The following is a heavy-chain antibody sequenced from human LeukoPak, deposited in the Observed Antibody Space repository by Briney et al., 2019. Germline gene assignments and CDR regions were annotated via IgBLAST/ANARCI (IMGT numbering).Heavy chain of an antibody. Sequence: SETLSLTCTVSGDSISSDNSYWGWIRQPPGKGLEWIGSIFYTGSTYYNPSLKSRVTISVDTSKNQLSLKLSSVTAADTALYYCARVGAAAGSLADYWGQGTLVTVSS. D-gene: IGHD6-13*01. J-gene: IGHJ4*02. V-gene: IGHV4-39*01. CDR2: IFYTGST. CDR1: GDSISSDNSY. CDR3: ARVGAAAGSLADY.